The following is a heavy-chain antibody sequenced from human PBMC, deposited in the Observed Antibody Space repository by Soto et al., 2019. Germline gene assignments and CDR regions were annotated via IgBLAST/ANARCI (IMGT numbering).Heavy chain of an antibody. D-gene: IGHD2-15*01. CDR2: ISYDGSNK. J-gene: IGHJ6*02. Sequence: PGGSLRLSCAASGFTFSSYAMHWVRQAPGKGLEWVAVISYDGSNKYYADSVKGRFTISRDNSKNTLYLQMNSLRAEDTAVYYCASGGYCSGGSCYYYYGMDVWGQGTTVTVSS. V-gene: IGHV3-30-3*01. CDR3: ASGGYCSGGSCYYYYGMDV. CDR1: GFTFSSYA.